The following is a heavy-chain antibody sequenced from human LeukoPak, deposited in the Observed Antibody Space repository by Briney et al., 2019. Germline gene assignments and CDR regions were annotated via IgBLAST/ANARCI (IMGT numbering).Heavy chain of an antibody. J-gene: IGHJ6*02. CDR2: INAGNGNT. D-gene: IGHD1-14*01. CDR1: GYTFTSYA. V-gene: IGHV1-3*01. Sequence: ASVKVSCKASGYTFTSYAMHWVRQAPGQRLEWMGWINAGNGNTKYSQEFQGRVTITRDTSASTAYMELSSLRSEDTAVYYCARRGIFYYGMDVWGQGTTVTVSS. CDR3: ARRGIFYYGMDV.